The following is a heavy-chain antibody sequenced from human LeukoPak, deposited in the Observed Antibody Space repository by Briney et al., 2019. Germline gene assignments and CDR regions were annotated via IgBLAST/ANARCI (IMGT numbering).Heavy chain of an antibody. CDR2: IYYSGST. CDR3: ARSRTGDRLLDY. V-gene: IGHV4-59*01. D-gene: IGHD7-27*01. J-gene: IGHJ4*02. CDR1: GGSISSYY. Sequence: PSETLSLTCTVSGGSISSYYWSWIRQPPGKGLEWIGYIYYSGSTNYNPSLKSRVTISVDTSKNQFSLKLSSVTAADTAVYYCARSRTGDRLLDYWGQGTLVTVSS.